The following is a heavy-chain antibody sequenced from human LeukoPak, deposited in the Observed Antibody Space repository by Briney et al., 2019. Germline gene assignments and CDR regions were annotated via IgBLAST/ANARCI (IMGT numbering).Heavy chain of an antibody. J-gene: IGHJ4*02. V-gene: IGHV4-59*08. CDR3: ARHWLDSGTPDRFDY. CDR2: IYYSGST. Sequence: PSETLSLTCTVSGGSFSSYYWSWIRQSPGKGLEWIGYIYYSGSTNYNPSLKSRVTISVDTSKNQFSLKLSSATAADTAVYYCARHWLDSGTPDRFDYWGQGTLVTVSS. CDR1: GGSFSSYY. D-gene: IGHD3-10*01.